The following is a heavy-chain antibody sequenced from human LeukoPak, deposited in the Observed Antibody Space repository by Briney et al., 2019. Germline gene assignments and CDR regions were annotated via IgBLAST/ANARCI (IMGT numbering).Heavy chain of an antibody. J-gene: IGHJ4*02. CDR2: INTDGSIT. V-gene: IGHV3-74*01. Sequence: PGGSLRLSCAASGFTFSDYWIHWVRQAPGKGLVWVSRINTDGSITNYAESVKGRFSISRDNAKNTLYLQMSSLRAEDTAVYYCARDRGPRTGFMVREAYDYWGQGTLVTVSS. D-gene: IGHD3-10*01. CDR3: ARDRGPRTGFMVREAYDY. CDR1: GFTFSDYW.